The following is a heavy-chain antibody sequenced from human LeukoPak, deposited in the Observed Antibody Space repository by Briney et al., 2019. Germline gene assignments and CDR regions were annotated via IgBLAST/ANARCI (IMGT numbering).Heavy chain of an antibody. CDR2: ISDYNGNT. CDR1: GYTFTSYG. D-gene: IGHD3-10*01. CDR3: ARSTYGSGGYYLVY. J-gene: IGHJ4*02. Sequence: GASVKVSCKASGYTFTSYGITWVRQAPGQGLEWMGRISDYNGNTNYAQKVQGRVTMTTDTSTSTAYMELRSLRSDDTAVYYCARSTYGSGGYYLVYWGQGTLVTVSS. V-gene: IGHV1-18*01.